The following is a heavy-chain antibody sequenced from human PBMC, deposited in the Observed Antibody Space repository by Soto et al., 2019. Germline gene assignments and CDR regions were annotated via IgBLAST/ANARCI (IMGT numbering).Heavy chain of an antibody. CDR3: AHGSGWLSDY. V-gene: IGHV2-5*02. D-gene: IGHD6-19*01. CDR1: GFSLTSPAVG. Sequence: QITLKESGPTLVKPTQTLTLTCTFSGFSLTSPAVGVNWIRQPPGKAPEWLALIYWDDDNHFSPSLRSRLTITKDTSKTQVILTMTNMDPVDTATYYCAHGSGWLSDYWGQGTQVTVSS. J-gene: IGHJ4*02. CDR2: IYWDDDN.